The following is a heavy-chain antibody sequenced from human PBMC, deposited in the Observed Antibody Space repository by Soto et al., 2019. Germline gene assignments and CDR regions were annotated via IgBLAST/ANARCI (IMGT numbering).Heavy chain of an antibody. CDR2: IIPIFGTA. J-gene: IGHJ6*02. Sequence: QVQLVQSGAEVKKPGSSVKVSCKASGGTFSSYAISWVRQAPGQGLEWMGGIIPIFGTANYAQKFQGRVTITADESTSTAYMERSSLRSEDTAVYYCARDGRRLYWPAYYYGMDVWGQGTTVTVSS. D-gene: IGHD2-15*01. CDR3: ARDGRRLYWPAYYYGMDV. CDR1: GGTFSSYA. V-gene: IGHV1-69*12.